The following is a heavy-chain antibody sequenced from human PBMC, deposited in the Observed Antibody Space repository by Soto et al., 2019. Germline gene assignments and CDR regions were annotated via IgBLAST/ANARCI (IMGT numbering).Heavy chain of an antibody. CDR3: AKNGQPPYYYYGLDV. Sequence: VKVSCKASGYTFTRYGISWVRQAPGQGLEWMGWISGYNGDANYAQRFQGRVSMTIDTSTTTAYMELRTLTSDDTAVYYCAKNGQPPYYYYGLDVWGQGTTVTVSS. D-gene: IGHD2-8*01. J-gene: IGHJ6*02. CDR1: GYTFTRYG. V-gene: IGHV1-18*01. CDR2: ISGYNGDA.